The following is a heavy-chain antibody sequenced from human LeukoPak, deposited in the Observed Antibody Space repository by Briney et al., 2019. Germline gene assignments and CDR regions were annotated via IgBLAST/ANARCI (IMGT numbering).Heavy chain of an antibody. CDR1: GGSISSGDYC. CDR3: ARDGNSGTDAFDI. Sequence: PSQTLSLTCTVSGGSISSGDYCWSWIRQPPGKGLEWIGYIYYSGSTYYNPSLKSRVTISVDTSKNQFYLKLSSVTAADTAVYYCARDGNSGTDAFDIWGQGTMVTVSS. D-gene: IGHD1-26*01. CDR2: IYYSGST. V-gene: IGHV4-30-4*01. J-gene: IGHJ3*02.